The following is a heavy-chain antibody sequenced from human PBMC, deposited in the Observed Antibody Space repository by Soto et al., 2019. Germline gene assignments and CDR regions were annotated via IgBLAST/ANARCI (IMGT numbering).Heavy chain of an antibody. CDR2: IYYSGST. Sequence: SETLSLTCTVSGGSISSYYWSWIRQPPGKGLEWIGYIYYSGSTNYNPSLKSRVTISVDTSKNQFSLKLSSVTAANTAVYYCARAEPYYDFWSGYSTPYYYGMDVWGQGTTVTVSS. CDR1: GGSISSYY. J-gene: IGHJ6*02. V-gene: IGHV4-59*01. CDR3: ARAEPYYDFWSGYSTPYYYGMDV. D-gene: IGHD3-3*01.